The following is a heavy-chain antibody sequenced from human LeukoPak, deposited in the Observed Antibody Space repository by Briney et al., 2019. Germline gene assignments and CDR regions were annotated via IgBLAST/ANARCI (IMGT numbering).Heavy chain of an antibody. CDR1: GGSISSYY. CDR3: ARTIILIPTAIDWFDP. J-gene: IGHJ5*02. CDR2: IYTSGST. Sequence: SETLSLTCTVSGGSISSYYWSWIRQPAGKGLEWIGRIYTSGSTNYNPSLKSRVTMSVDTSKNQFSLKLTSVTAADTAVYYCARTIILIPTAIDWFDPWGQGTLVTVSS. D-gene: IGHD2-2*01. V-gene: IGHV4-4*07.